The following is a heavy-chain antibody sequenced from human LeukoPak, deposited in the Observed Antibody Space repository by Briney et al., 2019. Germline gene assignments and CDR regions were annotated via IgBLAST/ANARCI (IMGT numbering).Heavy chain of an antibody. CDR3: AREVGIVGASPGWGDAFDI. CDR1: GFAFRKYW. Sequence: GGSLRLSCAASGFAFRKYWLHWVRQAPGKGLVWVSRINPDDGSTSYADSVKGRFTISRDNAKNSLYLQMNSLRAEDTAVYYCAREVGIVGASPGWGDAFDIWGQGTMVTVSS. D-gene: IGHD1-26*01. J-gene: IGHJ3*02. CDR2: INPDDGST. V-gene: IGHV3-74*01.